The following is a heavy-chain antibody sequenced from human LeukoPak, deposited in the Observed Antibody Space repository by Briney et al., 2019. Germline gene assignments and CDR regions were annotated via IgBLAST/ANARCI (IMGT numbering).Heavy chain of an antibody. CDR1: GFTFSSYS. D-gene: IGHD3-10*01. J-gene: IGHJ5*02. V-gene: IGHV3-21*01. CDR3: ARDVMVRGVIVWFDP. Sequence: PGGPLRLSCAASGFTFSSYSMNWVRQVPGKGLEWVSSISSSSSYIYYADSVKGRFTISRDNAKNSLYLQMNSLRAEDTAVYYCARDVMVRGVIVWFDPWGQGTLVTVSS. CDR2: ISSSSSYI.